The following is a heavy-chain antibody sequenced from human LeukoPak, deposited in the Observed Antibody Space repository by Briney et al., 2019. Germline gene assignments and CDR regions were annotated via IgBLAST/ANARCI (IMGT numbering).Heavy chain of an antibody. D-gene: IGHD4-17*01. CDR2: ISSSSSYI. CDR3: AREDDYGDYEWGERDY. J-gene: IGHJ4*02. V-gene: IGHV3-21*01. Sequence: GGSLRLSCAASGFTFSSYSMNWVRQAPGKGLEWVSSISSSSSYIYYADSVKGRFTISRDNAKNSLYLQMNSLRAEDTAVYYCAREDDYGDYEWGERDYWGQGTLVTVSS. CDR1: GFTFSSYS.